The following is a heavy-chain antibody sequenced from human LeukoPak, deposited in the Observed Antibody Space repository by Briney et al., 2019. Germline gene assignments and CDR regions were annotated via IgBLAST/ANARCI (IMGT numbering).Heavy chain of an antibody. J-gene: IGHJ6*03. CDR3: AREGGYGDYWYYYYMDV. CDR1: GYTFTSYA. V-gene: IGHV7-4-1*02. Sequence: ASVKVSCKASGYTFTSYAMNWVRQAPGQGLKWMGWINTNTGNPTYAQGFTGRFVFSLDTSVSTAYLQISSLKAEDTAVYYCAREGGYGDYWYYYYMDVWGKGTTVTVSS. CDR2: INTNTGNP. D-gene: IGHD4-17*01.